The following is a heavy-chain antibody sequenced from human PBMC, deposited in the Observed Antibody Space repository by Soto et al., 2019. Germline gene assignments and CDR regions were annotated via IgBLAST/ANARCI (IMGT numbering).Heavy chain of an antibody. J-gene: IGHJ3*01. D-gene: IGHD2-21*01. CDR1: GYGFSIHW. Sequence: GESLKISCKGSGYGFSIHWVAWLRQMPGKGLEWVGIIYPGNSNTMYSPSFQGQVTISADTALTTTYLQWDTLKPSDHAIYFFASPPLGEGVTGPWGVFDLWGQGTLVPVS. CDR3: ASPPLGEGVTGPWGVFDL. CDR2: IYPGNSNT. V-gene: IGHV5-51*01.